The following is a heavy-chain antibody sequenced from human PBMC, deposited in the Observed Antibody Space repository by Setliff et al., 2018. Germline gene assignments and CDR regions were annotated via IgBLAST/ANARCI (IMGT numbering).Heavy chain of an antibody. CDR3: ARYIPSAGCFDP. J-gene: IGHJ5*02. CDR2: IYTTGNT. D-gene: IGHD2-21*01. V-gene: IGHV4-61*02. Sequence: PSETLSLTCTVSGGSISSGSYYWSWIRQPAGKGLEWIGRIYTTGNTNYNPSLKSRVTISVDTSKKQFSLMLTSVTAADTAVYYCARYIPSAGCFDPWGQGALVTVSS. CDR1: GGSISSGSYY.